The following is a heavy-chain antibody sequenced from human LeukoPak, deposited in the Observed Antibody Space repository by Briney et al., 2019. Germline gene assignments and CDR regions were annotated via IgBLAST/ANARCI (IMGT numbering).Heavy chain of an antibody. J-gene: IGHJ4*02. V-gene: IGHV4-38-2*02. CDR3: ARGRSARDIVVVPAAHFDY. CDR1: GYSISSGYY. CDR2: IYRSGST. D-gene: IGHD2-2*01. Sequence: SETLSLTCTVSGYSISSGYYWVWIRQPPGKGLEWIGSIYRSGSTNYNPSLKSRVTISVDTSKNQFSLKLSSVTAADTAVYYCARGRSARDIVVVPAAHFDYWGQGTLVTVSS.